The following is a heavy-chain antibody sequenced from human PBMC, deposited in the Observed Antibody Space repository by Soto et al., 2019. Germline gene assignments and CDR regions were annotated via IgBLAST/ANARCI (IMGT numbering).Heavy chain of an antibody. CDR2: IYYSGST. J-gene: IGHJ5*02. Sequence: SETLSLTCTVSGGSISSGGYYWSWIRQHPGKGLEWIGYIYYSGSTYYNPSLKSRVTISVDTSKNQFSLKLSSVTAADTAVYYCARGRVVPAATGINWFDPWGQGTLVTVSS. CDR3: ARGRVVPAATGINWFDP. D-gene: IGHD2-2*01. CDR1: GGSISSGGYY. V-gene: IGHV4-31*03.